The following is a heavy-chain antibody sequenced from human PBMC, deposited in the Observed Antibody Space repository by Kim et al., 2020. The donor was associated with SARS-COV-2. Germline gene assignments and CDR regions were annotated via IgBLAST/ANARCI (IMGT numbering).Heavy chain of an antibody. D-gene: IGHD3-10*01. CDR2: INHSGST. J-gene: IGHJ5*01. Sequence: SETLSLTCAVYGGSFSGYYWSWIRQPPGKGLEWIGEINHSGSTNYNPSLKSRVTISVDTSKNQFSLKLSSVTAADTAVYYCARGPPAWYYYGSGSYYHW. CDR3: ARGPPAWYYYGSGSYYHW. V-gene: IGHV4-34*01. CDR1: GGSFSGYY.